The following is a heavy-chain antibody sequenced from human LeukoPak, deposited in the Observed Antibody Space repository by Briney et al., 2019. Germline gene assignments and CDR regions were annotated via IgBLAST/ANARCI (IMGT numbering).Heavy chain of an antibody. D-gene: IGHD3-10*01. V-gene: IGHV3-23*01. Sequence: GSLRLSCAASGFTFSSYAMSWVRQAPGKGLEWVSAISGSGGSTYYADSVKGRFTISRDNSKNTLYLQMNSLRAEDTAVYYCAKDRDYGSGSYPIDYWGQGTLVTVSS. CDR3: AKDRDYGSGSYPIDY. CDR1: GFTFSSYA. CDR2: ISGSGGST. J-gene: IGHJ4*02.